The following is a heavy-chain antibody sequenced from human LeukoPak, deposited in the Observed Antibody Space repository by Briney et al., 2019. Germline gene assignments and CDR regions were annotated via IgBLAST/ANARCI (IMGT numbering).Heavy chain of an antibody. Sequence: GGSLRLSCAASGFTFSSYGMHWVRQAPGKGLEWVTFIRYDGSDKYYAESVKGRFTISRDNSKNTLYLQMNSLRAEDTAVYYCAKDQGQLGSHDYWGQGTLVTVSS. CDR1: GFTFSSYG. CDR2: IRYDGSDK. J-gene: IGHJ4*02. V-gene: IGHV3-30*02. D-gene: IGHD6-6*01. CDR3: AKDQGQLGSHDY.